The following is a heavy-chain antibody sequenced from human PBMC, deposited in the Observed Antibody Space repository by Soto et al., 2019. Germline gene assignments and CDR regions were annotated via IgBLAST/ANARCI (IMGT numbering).Heavy chain of an antibody. D-gene: IGHD4-17*01. Sequence: EVQLVESGGGLVQPVSSLGRSCAPSGFTFDDYAIHWVRQGPGKGLEWVSSISWNSGNLGYADSVKGRFTISRDNAKNSLYLQMNSLRGEDTAVYYCAMGASTTGFAFNDEWGQGTLVTVSS. CDR3: AMGASTTGFAFNDE. J-gene: IGHJ4*02. CDR2: ISWNSGNL. V-gene: IGHV3-9*01. CDR1: GFTFDDYA.